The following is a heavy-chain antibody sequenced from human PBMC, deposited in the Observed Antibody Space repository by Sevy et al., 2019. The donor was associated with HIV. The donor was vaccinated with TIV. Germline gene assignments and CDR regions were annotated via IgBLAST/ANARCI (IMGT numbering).Heavy chain of an antibody. V-gene: IGHV3-33*01. CDR2: IWYDGSNK. CDR1: GFTFSSYG. CDR3: ASGGRGTDIDY. D-gene: IGHD3-16*01. Sequence: GGSLRLSCAASGFTFSSYGMHWVRQAPGKGLEWVAVIWYDGSNKYYADSVKGRFTISRDNSKNTLYLQMNSLRAEDTAVYYWASGGRGTDIDYWGQGTLVTVSS. J-gene: IGHJ4*02.